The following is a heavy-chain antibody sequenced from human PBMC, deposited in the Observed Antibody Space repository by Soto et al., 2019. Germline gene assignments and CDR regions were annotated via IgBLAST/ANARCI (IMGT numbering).Heavy chain of an antibody. Sequence: GGSLRLSCAASGFTFSNSIINWVRQAPGQGLEWVSSISGTSDFLYYADSVKGRFTISRDTATNSLYLQMNSLRAEDTAVYYCATSTWYAFDIWGQGTMVTVSS. CDR2: ISGTSDFL. CDR1: GFTFSNSI. CDR3: ATSTWYAFDI. D-gene: IGHD6-13*01. V-gene: IGHV3-21*01. J-gene: IGHJ3*02.